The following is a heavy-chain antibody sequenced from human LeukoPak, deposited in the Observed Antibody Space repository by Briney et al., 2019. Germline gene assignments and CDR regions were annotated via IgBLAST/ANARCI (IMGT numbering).Heavy chain of an antibody. J-gene: IGHJ4*02. D-gene: IGHD1-26*01. CDR3: ARPWSGSSSVFDY. V-gene: IGHV4-34*01. CDR2: INHSGST. Sequence: SETLSLTCAVYGGSFSGYYWSWIRQPPGKGLEWIGEINHSGSTNYNPSLKSRVTISVDTSKNQFSLKLSSVTAADTAVYYCARPWSGSSSVFDYWGQGTLVTVSS. CDR1: GGSFSGYY.